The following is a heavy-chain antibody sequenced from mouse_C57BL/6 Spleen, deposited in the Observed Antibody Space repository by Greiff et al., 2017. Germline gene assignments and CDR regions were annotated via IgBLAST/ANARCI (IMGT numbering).Heavy chain of an antibody. D-gene: IGHD2-4*01. CDR3: TQGFYDYGGY. J-gene: IGHJ2*01. V-gene: IGHV1-52*01. Sequence: QVQLQQPGAELVRPGSSVKLSCKASGYTFTSYWMHWVKQRPIQGLEWIGNIDPSDSVTHYNQKFKDKATLTVDKSSSTAYMQLSSLTSEDSAVYYCTQGFYDYGGYWGEGTTLTVSS. CDR1: GYTFTSYW. CDR2: IDPSDSVT.